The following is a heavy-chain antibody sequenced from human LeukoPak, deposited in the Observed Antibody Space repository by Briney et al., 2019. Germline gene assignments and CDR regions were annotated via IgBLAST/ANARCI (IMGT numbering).Heavy chain of an antibody. CDR3: ARVRSSRRVRGVMYNWFDP. J-gene: IGHJ5*02. D-gene: IGHD3-10*01. Sequence: GASVKVSFKASGYTFTSYDINWVGQAAGQGGEGMGWMNPNSGNTGYAQKFQGRVTMTRTPSISTAYMELSSLRSEATAVYYCARVRSSRRVRGVMYNWFDPWGQGTLVTVSS. V-gene: IGHV1-8*01. CDR2: MNPNSGNT. CDR1: GYTFTSYD.